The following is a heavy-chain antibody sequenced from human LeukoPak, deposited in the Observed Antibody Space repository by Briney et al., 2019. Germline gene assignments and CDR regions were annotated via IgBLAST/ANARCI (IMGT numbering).Heavy chain of an antibody. J-gene: IGHJ3*02. D-gene: IGHD2-15*01. Sequence: GASVKVSCKASGGTFSSYAISWVRQAPGQGLEWMGRIIPILGIANYAQKFQGRVTITADKSTSTAYMELSSLRSEDTAVYYCARDCSGGSCYRVGDAFDIWGQGTMVTVSS. CDR3: ARDCSGGSCYRVGDAFDI. V-gene: IGHV1-69*04. CDR1: GGTFSSYA. CDR2: IIPILGIA.